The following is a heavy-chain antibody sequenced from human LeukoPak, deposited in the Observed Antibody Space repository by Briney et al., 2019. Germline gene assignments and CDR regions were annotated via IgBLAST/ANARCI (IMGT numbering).Heavy chain of an antibody. D-gene: IGHD3-22*01. Sequence: ASVKVSCKTSGYTFTAYYMHWVRQAPGQGLEWMGWINPNSGGTNYAQKFQGRVTMTRDTSISTAYMELSRLRSDDTAVYYCWYYYDSSNAVVNAFDIWGQGTMVTVSS. CDR1: GYTFTAYY. CDR2: INPNSGGT. V-gene: IGHV1-2*02. CDR3: WYYYDSSNAVVNAFDI. J-gene: IGHJ3*02.